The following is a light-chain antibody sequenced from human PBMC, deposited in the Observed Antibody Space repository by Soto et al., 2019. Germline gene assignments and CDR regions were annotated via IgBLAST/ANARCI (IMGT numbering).Light chain of an antibody. CDR3: CSYAGSFWV. V-gene: IGLV2-11*01. Sequence: QSALTQPRSVSGSPGQSVTISCTGTSSDVGGYNYVSWYQQHPGKAPKLLIYDVSERPSGVPDRFSGSKSGNTASLTISGLQADDEADYYCCSYAGSFWVFGGGTKLTVL. CDR1: SSDVGGYNY. CDR2: DVS. J-gene: IGLJ3*02.